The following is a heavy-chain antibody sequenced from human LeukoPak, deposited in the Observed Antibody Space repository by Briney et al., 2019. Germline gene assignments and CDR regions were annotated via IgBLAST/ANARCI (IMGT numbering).Heavy chain of an antibody. CDR3: ARALEEQQLAKDY. D-gene: IGHD6-13*01. V-gene: IGHV1-8*01. J-gene: IGHJ4*02. CDR2: MNPNSGNT. CDR1: GYTFTSYD. Sequence: ASVKVSCKASGYTFTSYDINWVRQATGQGLEWMGWMNPNSGNTGYAQKFQGRVTMTRNTSISTAYMELSSLRSDDTAVYYCARALEEQQLAKDYWGQGTLVTVSS.